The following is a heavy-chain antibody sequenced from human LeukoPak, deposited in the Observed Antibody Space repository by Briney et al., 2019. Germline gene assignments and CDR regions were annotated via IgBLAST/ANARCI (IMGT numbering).Heavy chain of an antibody. Sequence: PGGSLRLSCAASGFTFSNACMSWVRQAPGKGLEWVGRIKSKTDGGTTDYAAPVKGRFTISRDDSKNTLYLQMNSLKTEDTAVYYCTTVKRYYDFWSGSYWGQGTLVTVSS. J-gene: IGHJ4*02. V-gene: IGHV3-15*01. CDR2: IKSKTDGGTT. CDR3: TTVKRYYDFWSGSY. D-gene: IGHD3-3*01. CDR1: GFTFSNAC.